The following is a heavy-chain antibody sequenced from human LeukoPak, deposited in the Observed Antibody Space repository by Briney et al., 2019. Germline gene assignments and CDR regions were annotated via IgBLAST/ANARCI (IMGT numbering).Heavy chain of an antibody. D-gene: IGHD6-19*01. CDR3: ARGGSSGWYGGLYYYYGMDV. J-gene: IGHJ6*02. V-gene: IGHV1-8*01. Sequence: ASVKVSCKASGYTFTSYDINWVRQATGQGLEWMGWMNPNSGNTGYAQKFQGRVTMTRNTSISTAYMELSSLRSEDTAVYYCARGGSSGWYGGLYYYYGMDVWGQGTTVTVSS. CDR2: MNPNSGNT. CDR1: GYTFTSYD.